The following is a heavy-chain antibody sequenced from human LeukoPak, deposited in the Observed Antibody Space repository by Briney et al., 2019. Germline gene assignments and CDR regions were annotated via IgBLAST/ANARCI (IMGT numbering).Heavy chain of an antibody. J-gene: IGHJ5*02. D-gene: IGHD3-3*01. CDR1: GYTFTSYA. CDR3: ARVSEYYDFWSGYCNWFDP. V-gene: IGHV7-4-1*02. Sequence: ASLKVSCKASGYTFTSYAMNWVRQAPGQGLEWMGWINTNTGNPTYAQGFTGRFVFSLDTSVSTAYLQISSLKAEDTAVYYCARVSEYYDFWSGYCNWFDPWGQGTLVTVSS. CDR2: INTNTGNP.